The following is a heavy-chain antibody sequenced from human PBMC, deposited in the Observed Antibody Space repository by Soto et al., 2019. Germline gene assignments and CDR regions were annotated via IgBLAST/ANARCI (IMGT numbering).Heavy chain of an antibody. Sequence: SETLSLTCTVSGVSISGYYWSWIRQPPGKRLEWIGYVYYSGTTNYNPSLKSRVTISVDLSKNQFSLRLSSVTTADTALYYCARTTAVPNTLRSRYFFDYWGQGTLVTVSS. J-gene: IGHJ4*02. CDR2: VYYSGTT. V-gene: IGHV4-59*01. CDR1: GVSISGYY. CDR3: ARTTAVPNTLRSRYFFDY. D-gene: IGHD4-17*01.